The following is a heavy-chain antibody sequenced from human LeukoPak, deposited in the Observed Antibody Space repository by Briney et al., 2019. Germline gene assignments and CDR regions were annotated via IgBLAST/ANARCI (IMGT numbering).Heavy chain of an antibody. V-gene: IGHV3-66*01. CDR3: AVLGNYYDSSGYSDFDY. CDR2: IYTSGIT. J-gene: IGHJ4*02. Sequence: GGSLRLSCAASGFVVSDNYMSWVRQAPGQGLEWVSLIYTSGITKYTDSVKGRFTISRDNSKNTLYLQMNGLRAEDTAVYYCAVLGNYYDSSGYSDFDYWGQGTLVTVSS. D-gene: IGHD3-22*01. CDR1: GFVVSDNY.